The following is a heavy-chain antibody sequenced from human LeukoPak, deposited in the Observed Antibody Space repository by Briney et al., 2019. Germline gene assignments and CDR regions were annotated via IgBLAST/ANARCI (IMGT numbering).Heavy chain of an antibody. CDR2: IYDTGNS. J-gene: IGHJ3*02. Sequence: SETLSLTCAVSGDSISSGAYSWNWIRLPPGKGLEWIAYIYDTGNSYYNPSLKSRVTISVDRSKNHFSLKLSSVTAADTAVYYCARSYDSNGDAFDIWGQGTMVTVSS. CDR1: GDSISSGAYS. V-gene: IGHV4-30-2*01. D-gene: IGHD3-22*01. CDR3: ARSYDSNGDAFDI.